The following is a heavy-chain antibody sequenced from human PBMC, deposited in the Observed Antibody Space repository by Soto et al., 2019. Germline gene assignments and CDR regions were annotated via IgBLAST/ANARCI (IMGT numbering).Heavy chain of an antibody. Sequence: SETLSLTCTVSGGSISSYYWSWIRQHPGKGLEWIGYIYHSGSTYYNPSLKSRVTMSVDRSKNQFSLKLSSVTAADTAVYYCARGMTTVTTFDYWGQGTLVTVSS. CDR3: ARGMTTVTTFDY. CDR2: IYHSGST. D-gene: IGHD4-17*01. V-gene: IGHV4-59*04. CDR1: GGSISSYY. J-gene: IGHJ4*02.